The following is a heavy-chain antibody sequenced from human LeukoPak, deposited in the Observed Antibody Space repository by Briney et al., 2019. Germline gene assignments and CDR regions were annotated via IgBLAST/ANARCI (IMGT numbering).Heavy chain of an antibody. D-gene: IGHD3-10*01. J-gene: IGHJ6*02. CDR1: GFIFSSYG. CDR3: AKDSTPPVVRGRSASGYYYGMDV. Sequence: GGSLRLSCAASGFIFSSYGMHWVRQAPGKGLEWVTFIRYDGSNENYADSVKGRFTISRDNCKKTVYLQMNRLRTEDTAVDYCAKDSTPPVVRGRSASGYYYGMDVWGQGTTVAVS. CDR2: IRYDGSNE. V-gene: IGHV3-30*02.